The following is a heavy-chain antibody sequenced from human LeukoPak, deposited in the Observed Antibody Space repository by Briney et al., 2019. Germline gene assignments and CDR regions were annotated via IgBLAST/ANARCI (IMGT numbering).Heavy chain of an antibody. CDR1: GGSFSGYY. CDR2: INHSGST. J-gene: IGHJ4*02. D-gene: IGHD3-10*01. V-gene: IGHV4-34*01. CDR3: ARGFVTMVRGVSPGSDYFDY. Sequence: SETLSLTCAVYGGSFSGYYWSWIRQPPGKGLEWIGEINHSGSTNYNPSLKSRVTISVDTSKNQFSLKLSPVTAADTAVYYCARGFVTMVRGVSPGSDYFDYWGQGTLVTVSS.